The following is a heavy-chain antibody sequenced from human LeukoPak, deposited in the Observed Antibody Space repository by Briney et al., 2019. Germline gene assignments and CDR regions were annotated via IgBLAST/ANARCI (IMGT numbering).Heavy chain of an antibody. CDR3: ARAPLYSSSSNRWFDY. D-gene: IGHD6-6*01. V-gene: IGHV3-23*01. CDR1: EFTFSNYV. J-gene: IGHJ4*02. CDR2: ITARGDGT. Sequence: PGGSLRLSCVASEFTFSNYVMSWVRQAPGKGLEWVSAITARGDGTNYADSVRGRFTISRDNSKNTLYLQLSSLRVEDTAVYYCARAPLYSSSSNRWFDYWGQGTLVTVSS.